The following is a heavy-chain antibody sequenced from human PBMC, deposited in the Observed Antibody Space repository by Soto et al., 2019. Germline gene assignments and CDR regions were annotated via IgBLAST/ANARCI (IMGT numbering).Heavy chain of an antibody. CDR1: GGSISSGDYY. CDR2: IYYSGST. J-gene: IGHJ4*02. Sequence: QVQLQESGPGLVKPSQTLSLTCTVSGGSISSGDYYWSWIRQPPGKGLEWIGYIYYSGSTYYNPSLKSRVTISVDTSKNQFSLKLSSVTAADTAVYYCARDSRLRYFDWSQFDYWGQGTLVTVSS. CDR3: ARDSRLRYFDWSQFDY. V-gene: IGHV4-30-4*01. D-gene: IGHD3-9*01.